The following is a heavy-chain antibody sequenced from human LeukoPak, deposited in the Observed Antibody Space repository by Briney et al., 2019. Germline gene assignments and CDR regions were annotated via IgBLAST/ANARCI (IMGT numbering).Heavy chain of an antibody. CDR3: VKEGYSSGWDGD. Sequence: QSGGSLRLSCSASGFTFSSYAMHWVRQAPGKGLEYVSAISSNGGSTYYADSVKGRFTISRDNSKNTLYLQMSSLGAEDTAVYYCVKEGYSSGWDGDWGQGTLVTVSS. CDR1: GFTFSSYA. V-gene: IGHV3-64D*06. CDR2: ISSNGGST. J-gene: IGHJ4*02. D-gene: IGHD6-19*01.